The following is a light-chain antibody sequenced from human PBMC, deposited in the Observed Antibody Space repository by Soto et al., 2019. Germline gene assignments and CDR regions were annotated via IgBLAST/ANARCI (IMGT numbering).Light chain of an antibody. CDR3: QQYDSYSYT. CDR2: KAS. V-gene: IGKV1-5*03. CDR1: QSISNW. Sequence: DIQMTQSPSTVSASVGDRVTITCRASQSISNWLAWYQQKPGEAPKLLIYKASTLDSGVPSSFSGSGSGTEFTLTISSLQPDDFATYYCQQYDSYSYTFGQGTKLEIK. J-gene: IGKJ2*01.